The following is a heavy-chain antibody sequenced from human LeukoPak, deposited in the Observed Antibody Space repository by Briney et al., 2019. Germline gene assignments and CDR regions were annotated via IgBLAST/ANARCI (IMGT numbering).Heavy chain of an antibody. J-gene: IGHJ4*02. Sequence: PGGSLRLSCAASGFTFNSYAMSGVRRAPGRGLKWFSAISGSGGSTYYADSVKGRFTISRDNSKNTLYLQMNSLRAEDTAVYYCAKGDFGVVIPLDYWGQGTLVTVSS. CDR1: GFTFNSYA. V-gene: IGHV3-23*01. CDR3: AKGDFGVVIPLDY. CDR2: ISGSGGST. D-gene: IGHD3-3*01.